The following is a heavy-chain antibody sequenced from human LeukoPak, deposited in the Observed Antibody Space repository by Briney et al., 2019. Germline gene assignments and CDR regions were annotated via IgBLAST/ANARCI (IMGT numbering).Heavy chain of an antibody. D-gene: IGHD6-25*01. CDR2: INGDGSST. J-gene: IGHJ2*01. V-gene: IGHV3-74*01. CDR3: ARGPPWYFDL. Sequence: GGSLRLSCAASGFTFSNYAMSWVRQAPGKGLVWVSRINGDGSSTAYADSVKGRFTISRDNAKNTPYLQMNSLTAEDTAVYYCARGPPWYFDLWGRGTLVTVSS. CDR1: GFTFSNYA.